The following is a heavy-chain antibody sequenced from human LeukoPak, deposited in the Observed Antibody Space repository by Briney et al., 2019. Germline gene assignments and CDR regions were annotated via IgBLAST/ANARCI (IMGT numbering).Heavy chain of an antibody. J-gene: IGHJ3*02. V-gene: IGHV3-33*01. D-gene: IGHD3-10*01. CDR3: ARDFRAFDI. CDR2: IWYDGSNK. Sequence: GGSLRLSCAASGFTFSSYGMHWVRQAPGKGLEWVAVIWYDGSNKYYADSVKGRFAISRDNSKNTLYLQMNSLRAEDTAVYYCARDFRAFDIWGQGTMVTVSS. CDR1: GFTFSSYG.